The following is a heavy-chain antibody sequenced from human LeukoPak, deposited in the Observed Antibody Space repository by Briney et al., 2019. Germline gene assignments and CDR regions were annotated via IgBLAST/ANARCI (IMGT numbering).Heavy chain of an antibody. CDR1: GFTFSSYS. D-gene: IGHD3-22*01. CDR2: ISYDGSNE. Sequence: GGSLRLSCAASGFTFSSYSMNWVRQAPGKGLEWVTVISYDGSNEYYADSVKGRITISRDNSKDTLYLQMNSLRAEDTAVYYCASGGDTDSRYFKYWGQGTLVTVSS. J-gene: IGHJ1*01. CDR3: ASGGDTDSRYFKY. V-gene: IGHV3-30*03.